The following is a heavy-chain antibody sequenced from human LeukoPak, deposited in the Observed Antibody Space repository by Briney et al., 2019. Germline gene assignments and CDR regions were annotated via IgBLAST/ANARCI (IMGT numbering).Heavy chain of an antibody. V-gene: IGHV1-2*02. CDR2: INPNSGGT. Sequence: ASVKVSCKASGYTFTGHYMHWVRQAPGQGLEWMGWINPNSGGTNYAQKFQGRVTMARDTSISTAYMELSRLRSDDTAVYYCARDPGYCSGGSFYLDWGQGTLVTVSS. CDR3: ARDPGYCSGGSFYLD. J-gene: IGHJ4*02. D-gene: IGHD2-15*01. CDR1: GYTFTGHY.